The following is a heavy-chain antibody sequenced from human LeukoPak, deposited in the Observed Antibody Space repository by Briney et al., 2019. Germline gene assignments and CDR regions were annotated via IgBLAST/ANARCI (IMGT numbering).Heavy chain of an antibody. CDR2: INVHTGVA. D-gene: IGHD3-22*01. CDR3: ARTHYDSSAYYSPAGY. Sequence: ASVKVSCKASGYTFTGYNMHWVRQAPGQGLEWMGWINVHTGVAHYAQQFHGRVTMTRDTPISTAYMELSRLRSDDTAVFYCARTHYDSSAYYSPAGYWGQGTLVTVSS. V-gene: IGHV1-2*02. J-gene: IGHJ4*02. CDR1: GYTFTGYN.